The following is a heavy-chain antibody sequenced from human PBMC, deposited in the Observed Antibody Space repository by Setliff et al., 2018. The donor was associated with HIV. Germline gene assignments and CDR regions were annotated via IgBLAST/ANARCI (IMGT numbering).Heavy chain of an antibody. V-gene: IGHV3-30*04. CDR1: GFTFSNYA. D-gene: IGHD4-4*01. CDR3: VGDLTTIVTRKVFDI. CDR2: ISYDGSYK. Sequence: GGSLRLSCAASGFTFSNYAMSWVRQAPGEGLEWVAVISYDGSYKYYADSVKGRFTISRDNSKNTLYVQMNSLRADDTAVYYSVGDLTTIVTRKVFDIWGQGTMVTVSS. J-gene: IGHJ3*02.